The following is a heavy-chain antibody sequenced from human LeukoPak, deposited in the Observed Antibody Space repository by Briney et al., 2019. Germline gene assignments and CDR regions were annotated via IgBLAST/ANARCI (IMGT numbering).Heavy chain of an antibody. CDR2: IYSGGST. V-gene: IGHV3-53*04. CDR1: GFTFSSNY. J-gene: IGHJ6*02. CDR3: ARVPNYYYYGMDV. Sequence: GGSLRLSCAASGFTFSSNYMSWVRQAPGKGLEWVSVIYSGGSTYYADSVKGRFTISRHNSKNTLYLQMNSLRAEDTAVYYCARVPNYYYYGMDVWGQGTTVTVSS.